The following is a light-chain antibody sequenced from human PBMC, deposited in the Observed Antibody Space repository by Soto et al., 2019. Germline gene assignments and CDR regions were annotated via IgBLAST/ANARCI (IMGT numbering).Light chain of an antibody. CDR3: QHYNHWPPYT. Sequence: ETVMTQSPANLSVSPGERATLSCWASQSVSINLAWYQHKPGQAPRLLIYGASTRATGIPARFSGSGSGTEFTLTISSLQSEDFAVYYCQHYNHWPPYTFGQGTKLEIK. J-gene: IGKJ2*01. CDR1: QSVSIN. V-gene: IGKV3-15*01. CDR2: GAS.